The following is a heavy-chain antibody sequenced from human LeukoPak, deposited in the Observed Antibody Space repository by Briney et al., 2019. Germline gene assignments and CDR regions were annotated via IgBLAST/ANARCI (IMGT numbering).Heavy chain of an antibody. CDR3: ARENGSGKDY. Sequence: GGSLRLSCAASGFTFSSYSMNWVRQAPGKGLEWVSSISSSSSYIYYADSVKGRSTISRDNAKNSLYLQMNSLRAEDTAVYYCARENGSGKDYWGQGTLVTVSS. CDR2: ISSSSSYI. J-gene: IGHJ4*02. D-gene: IGHD3-10*01. V-gene: IGHV3-21*01. CDR1: GFTFSSYS.